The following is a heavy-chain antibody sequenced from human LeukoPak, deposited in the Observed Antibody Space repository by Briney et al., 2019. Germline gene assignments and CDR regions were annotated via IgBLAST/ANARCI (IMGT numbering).Heavy chain of an antibody. Sequence: ASVKVSCKTSGYTFTSYGLNWVRQPPGQGLEWMGWISTYNGNTHYTQKLQDRVTMTTDTSTSTAYMELRSLRSDDTALYYCARGGRDAFDIWGQGTVVTVSS. D-gene: IGHD3-10*01. CDR3: ARGGRDAFDI. CDR2: ISTYNGNT. J-gene: IGHJ3*02. V-gene: IGHV1-18*01. CDR1: GYTFTSYG.